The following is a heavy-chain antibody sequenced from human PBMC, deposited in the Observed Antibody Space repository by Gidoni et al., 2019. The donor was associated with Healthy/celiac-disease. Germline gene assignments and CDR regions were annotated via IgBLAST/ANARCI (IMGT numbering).Heavy chain of an antibody. Sequence: QVQLGESGGGQVQPGRSMRIACTATGVTLSSYGMHWVRKAPGKVLEGVAVISYDGSNKYYADSVKGRFTISRDNSNNTLYLQMNSLRAEDTAVYYCAKDRGAVAVNFDYWGQGTLVTVSS. D-gene: IGHD6-19*01. CDR1: GVTLSSYG. CDR2: ISYDGSNK. V-gene: IGHV3-30*18. J-gene: IGHJ4*02. CDR3: AKDRGAVAVNFDY.